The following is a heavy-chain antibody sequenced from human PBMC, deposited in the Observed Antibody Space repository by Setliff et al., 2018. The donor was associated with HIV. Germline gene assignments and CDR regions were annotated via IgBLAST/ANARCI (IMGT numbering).Heavy chain of an antibody. CDR2: IHYSGRT. Sequence: SGPTLVNPTQTLTLTCTFSGFSLSTSAMRVSWIRQPPGKGLEWIGNIHYSGRTYYNPSLRSRVSISLDTSKNHFSLTLSSVTAADTALFYCARGGRKDLADNWGQGTLVTVSS. CDR1: GFSLSTSAMR. CDR3: ARGGRKDLADN. D-gene: IGHD3-16*01. J-gene: IGHJ4*02. V-gene: IGHV4-31*03.